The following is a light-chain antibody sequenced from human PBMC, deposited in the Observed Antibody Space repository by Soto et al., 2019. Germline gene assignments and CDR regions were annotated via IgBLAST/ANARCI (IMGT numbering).Light chain of an antibody. CDR3: LHHNGYPPV. CDR2: LAS. J-gene: IGKJ2*01. CDR1: QHITND. V-gene: IGKV1-17*01. Sequence: DIQMTQSPSSLSASVGDTVTITCRASQHITNDCAWYQQKAGRAPKCLILLASRLQTGVPSRFSGSGSGTEFTLTISSLQPEDFATYYCLHHNGYPPVFGQGTKGEIK.